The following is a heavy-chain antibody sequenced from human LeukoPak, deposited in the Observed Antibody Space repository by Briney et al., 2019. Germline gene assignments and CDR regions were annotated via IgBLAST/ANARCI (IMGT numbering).Heavy chain of an antibody. Sequence: PGGSLRLSCVASGFTFSDYGMHWVRQAPGKGLEWVGIIWFDGSNEYYADSVKGRFSISRDNSKNTLYLQMNSLRAEDTAVYYCARDFAVVTPLWGQGTLVTVSS. V-gene: IGHV3-33*01. D-gene: IGHD2-21*02. J-gene: IGHJ4*02. CDR1: GFTFSDYG. CDR3: ARDFAVVTPL. CDR2: IWFDGSNE.